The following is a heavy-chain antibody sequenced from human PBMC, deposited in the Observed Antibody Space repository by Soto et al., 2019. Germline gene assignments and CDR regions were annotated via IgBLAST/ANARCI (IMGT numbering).Heavy chain of an antibody. Sequence: QVLLVQSGAEVKKPGASVQISCKASGYTFTTYGMHWVRQAPGQRLEWMGSINANNGNPKYSQRFQGRATLTSDTSATTGYMDLSSLISEDTAVYYCVGSRGWWAFHYWGQGTLVTVSS. V-gene: IGHV1-3*01. D-gene: IGHD6-13*01. CDR1: GYTFTTYG. CDR2: INANNGNP. J-gene: IGHJ4*02. CDR3: VGSRGWWAFHY.